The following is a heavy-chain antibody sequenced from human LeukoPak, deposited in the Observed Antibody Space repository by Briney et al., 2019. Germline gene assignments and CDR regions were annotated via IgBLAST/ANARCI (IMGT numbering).Heavy chain of an antibody. V-gene: IGHV3-64D*06. D-gene: IGHD3-16*01. CDR1: GFTFSSYA. J-gene: IGHJ4*02. CDR3: ARERGRGRDSPWFDY. Sequence: GGSLRLSCSASGFTFSSYAMHWVRQAPGKGLEYVSAISSNGGSTYYADSVKGRFTISRDNSKNTLDLQMTGLRAEDTAVYYCARERGRGRDSPWFDYWGQGTLVTVSS. CDR2: ISSNGGST.